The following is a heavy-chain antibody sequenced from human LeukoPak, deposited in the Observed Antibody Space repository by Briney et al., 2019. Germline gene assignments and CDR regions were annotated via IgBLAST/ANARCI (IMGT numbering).Heavy chain of an antibody. V-gene: IGHV3-30*18. CDR3: AKGPLYGSGTDY. J-gene: IGHJ4*02. D-gene: IGHD3-10*01. CDR2: ISYDGSNK. Sequence: GGSLRLSCAASGFTFSSYGMHWVRQAPGKGLEWVAVISYDGSNKYYADSVKGRFTISRDNSKNTLYLQMNSLRAEDTAVYYCAKGPLYGSGTDYWGQGTLVTVSS. CDR1: GFTFSSYG.